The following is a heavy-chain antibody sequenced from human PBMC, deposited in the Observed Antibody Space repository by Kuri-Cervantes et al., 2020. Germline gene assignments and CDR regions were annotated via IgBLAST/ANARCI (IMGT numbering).Heavy chain of an antibody. D-gene: IGHD2-2*01. CDR1: GYTFTGYY. V-gene: IGHV1-2*04. CDR2: INPDSGGT. Sequence: ASVKVSCKASGYTFTGYYMHRVRQAPGQGLEWMGWINPDSGGTNYAQKFQGWVTITRDTSASTAYMELSSLRSEDTAVYYCARPSLSAAIDYFDYWGQGTLVTVSS. CDR3: ARPSLSAAIDYFDY. J-gene: IGHJ4*02.